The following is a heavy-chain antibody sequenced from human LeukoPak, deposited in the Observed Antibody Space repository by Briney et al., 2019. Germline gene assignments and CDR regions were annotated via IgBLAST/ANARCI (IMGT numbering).Heavy chain of an antibody. V-gene: IGHV1-46*01. D-gene: IGHD1-26*01. CDR2: INPSGTST. CDR3: ASSGSSIQFDP. J-gene: IGHJ5*02. CDR1: GYTFSNYY. Sequence: ASVKVSCKTSGYTFSNYYMHWVRQAPGQGLEWMGIINPSGTSTTYAQKFQGRVTMTRDTSISIVYMELSSLRSDDTAVYYCASSGSSIQFDPWGQGTLVTVSS.